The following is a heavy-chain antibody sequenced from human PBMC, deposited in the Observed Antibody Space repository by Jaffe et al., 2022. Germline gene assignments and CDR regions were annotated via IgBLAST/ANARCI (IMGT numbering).Heavy chain of an antibody. CDR3: ARETRYYDYIWGSYRSIHAFDI. D-gene: IGHD3-16*02. CDR1: GGSVSSGSYY. V-gene: IGHV4-61*01. J-gene: IGHJ3*02. CDR2: IYYSGST. Sequence: QVQLQESGPGLVKPSETLSLTCTVSGGSVSSGSYYWSWIRQPPGKGLEWIGYIYYSGSTNYNPSLKSRVTISVDTSKNQFSLKLSSVTAADTAVYYCARETRYYDYIWGSYRSIHAFDIWGQGTMVTVSS.